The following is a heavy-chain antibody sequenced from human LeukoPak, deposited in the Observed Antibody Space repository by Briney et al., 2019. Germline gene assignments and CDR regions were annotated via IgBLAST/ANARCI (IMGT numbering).Heavy chain of an antibody. J-gene: IGHJ4*02. V-gene: IGHV1-2*02. CDR2: INPNSGGT. D-gene: IGHD6-6*01. Sequence: ASVKVSCKASGYTFTSYGISWVRQAPGQGLEWMGWINPNSGGTNYAQKFQGRVTMTRDTSISTAYMELSRLRSDDTAVYYCARVQLWQLGQHFDYWGQGTLVTVSS. CDR1: GYTFTSYG. CDR3: ARVQLWQLGQHFDY.